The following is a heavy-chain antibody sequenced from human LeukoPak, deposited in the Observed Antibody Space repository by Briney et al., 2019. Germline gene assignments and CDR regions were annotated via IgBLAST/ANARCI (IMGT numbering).Heavy chain of an antibody. J-gene: IGHJ6*03. CDR1: GYTFTGYY. CDR2: IYPNSGGT. Sequence: ASVKVSCKASGYTFTGYYMHWVRQAPGQGLEWMGCIYPNSGGTNYAQKFQGRVIMTRDTSVSTAYMELSKMRSEDTSVYYCARGRIQELQLVRLIYEDYYYYYMDVWGKGTTVTISS. CDR3: ARGRIQELQLVRLIYEDYYYYYMDV. V-gene: IGHV1-2*02. D-gene: IGHD6-13*01.